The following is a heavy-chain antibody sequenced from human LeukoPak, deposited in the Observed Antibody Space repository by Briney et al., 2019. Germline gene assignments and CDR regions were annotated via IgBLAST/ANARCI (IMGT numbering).Heavy chain of an antibody. V-gene: IGHV1-2*02. D-gene: IGHD5-12*01. CDR1: GYTFTGYY. Sequence: GASVKVSCTASGYTFTGYYMHWVRQAPGQGLEWMGWINPNSGGTNYAQKFQGRVTMTRDTSISTAYMELSRLRSDDTAVYYCARGPYSGSPRNNWFDPWGQGTLVTVSS. J-gene: IGHJ5*02. CDR3: ARGPYSGSPRNNWFDP. CDR2: INPNSGGT.